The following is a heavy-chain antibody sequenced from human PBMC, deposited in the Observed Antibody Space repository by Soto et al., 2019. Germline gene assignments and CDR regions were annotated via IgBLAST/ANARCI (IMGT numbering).Heavy chain of an antibody. V-gene: IGHV1-18*01. J-gene: IGHJ3*02. CDR3: ARDHDSSGYYHAFDI. D-gene: IGHD3-22*01. CDR1: GYTFTSYG. CDR2: ISAYNGNT. Sequence: ASVKVSCKASGYTFTSYGISWVRPAPGQGLEWMGWISAYNGNTNYAQKLQGRVTMTTDTSTSTAYMELRSLRSDDTAVYYCARDHDSSGYYHAFDIWGQGTMVTVSS.